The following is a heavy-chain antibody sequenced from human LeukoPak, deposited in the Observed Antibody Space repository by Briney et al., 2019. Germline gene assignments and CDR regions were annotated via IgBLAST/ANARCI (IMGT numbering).Heavy chain of an antibody. CDR1: GGSFSVYY. CDR2: INHSGST. J-gene: IGHJ4*02. V-gene: IGHV4-34*01. Sequence: SETLSLTCAVYGGSFSVYYWSWIRQPPGKGLEWIGEINHSGSTKYNPSLKSRVTISVDTSKNQFSLKLSSVTAADTAVYYCARREGSGSYSHRAFDYWGQGTLVTVSS. D-gene: IGHD3-10*01. CDR3: ARREGSGSYSHRAFDY.